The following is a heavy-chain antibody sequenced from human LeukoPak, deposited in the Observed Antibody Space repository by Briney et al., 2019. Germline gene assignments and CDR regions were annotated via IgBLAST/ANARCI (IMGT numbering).Heavy chain of an antibody. V-gene: IGHV3-21*01. Sequence: GGSLRLSCAASGFTLSRYSMNWVRQAPGKGLEWVSSISSSSTYIYYADSVKGRFTTSRDNAENSLYLQMNSLRAEDTAVYYCARDYDSSGQNDYWGQGTLVTVSS. CDR1: GFTLSRYS. CDR3: ARDYDSSGQNDY. D-gene: IGHD3-22*01. J-gene: IGHJ4*02. CDR2: ISSSSTYI.